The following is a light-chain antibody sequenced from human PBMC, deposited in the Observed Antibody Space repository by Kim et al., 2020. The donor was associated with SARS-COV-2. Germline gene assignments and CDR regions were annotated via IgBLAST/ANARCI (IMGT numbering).Light chain of an antibody. CDR3: QHVHTVRT. CDR1: QSIDNW. J-gene: IGKJ1*01. V-gene: IGKV1-5*01. Sequence: DIQMTQSPSTLSASVGDRVTITCRASQSIDNWLAWYQQKPGKAPKLLIYDAAHLESGVPSRFSGSRSGTEFTLTISTLQPDDFATYYCQHVHTVRTFGQGTKVEIK. CDR2: DAA.